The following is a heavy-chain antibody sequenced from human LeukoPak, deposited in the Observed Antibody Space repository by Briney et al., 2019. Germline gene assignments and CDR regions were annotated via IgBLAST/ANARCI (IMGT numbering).Heavy chain of an antibody. CDR2: IYPGDSDT. CDR1: GYRFTSYW. J-gene: IGHJ4*02. Sequence: GESLTTSCQGSGYRFTSYWIGWVRQLPGKGLELMGVIYPGDSDTNYSPSFQDQITISADKSITTAYLHWGTLRASDTAIYYCVRQEDFGTTGTYDFWGLGTLVTVSS. D-gene: IGHD2-8*02. V-gene: IGHV5-51*01. CDR3: VRQEDFGTTGTYDF.